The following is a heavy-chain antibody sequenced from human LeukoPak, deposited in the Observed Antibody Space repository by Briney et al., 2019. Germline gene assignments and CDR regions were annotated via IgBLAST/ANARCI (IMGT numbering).Heavy chain of an antibody. Sequence: GGSLRLSCAASGFSFSDHYMDWVRQAPGKGLEWVGRIRNKARSYTTEYAASVKGRFTVSRDDSKNSLYLQMNCLKTEDTAVYYCARGRGYSSAYFDIWGQGTMVTVSS. V-gene: IGHV3-72*01. CDR3: ARGRGYSSAYFDI. J-gene: IGHJ3*02. CDR2: IRNKARSYTT. D-gene: IGHD3-22*01. CDR1: GFSFSDHY.